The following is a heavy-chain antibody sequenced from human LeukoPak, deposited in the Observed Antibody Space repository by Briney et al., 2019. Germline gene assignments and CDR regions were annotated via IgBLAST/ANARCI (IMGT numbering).Heavy chain of an antibody. Sequence: SETLSLTCAVYGGSFSGYYWSWIRQPPGKGLEWIGEINHSGSTNYNPSLKSRVTISVDASKNQFSLKLSSVTAADTAVYYCARGLRTLFYFDFWGQGTLVTVAS. CDR2: INHSGST. J-gene: IGHJ4*02. V-gene: IGHV4-34*01. CDR3: ARGLRTLFYFDF. CDR1: GGSFSGYY.